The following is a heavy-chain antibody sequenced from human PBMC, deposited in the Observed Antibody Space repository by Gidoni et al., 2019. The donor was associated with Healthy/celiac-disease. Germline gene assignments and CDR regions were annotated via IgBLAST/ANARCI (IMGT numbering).Heavy chain of an antibody. CDR3: ARGGVGYYGSGSYLTFDY. D-gene: IGHD3-10*01. Sequence: QVQLQQWGAGLLKPSETLSLTCAVYGGSFSGYYWSWIRQPPGKGLEWIGEINHSGSTNYNPSLKSRVTISVDTSKNQFSLKLSSVTAADTAVYYCARGGVGYYGSGSYLTFDYWGQGTLVTVSS. CDR1: GGSFSGYY. CDR2: INHSGST. J-gene: IGHJ4*02. V-gene: IGHV4-34*01.